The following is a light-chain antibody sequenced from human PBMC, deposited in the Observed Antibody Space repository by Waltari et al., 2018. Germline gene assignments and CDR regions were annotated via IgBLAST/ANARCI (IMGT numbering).Light chain of an antibody. CDR2: AVS. J-gene: IGKJ1*01. V-gene: IGKV1-39*01. Sequence: DIQMTQSPSYLSASVGDRVTITCRASQRITTYLNWYQQKPGRAPNLLIYAVSRLQGGVPSRFSGSGSGTDFTLTISSLQPEDFATYYCQQTFTTPGTFGHGTRVEI. CDR1: QRITTY. CDR3: QQTFTTPGT.